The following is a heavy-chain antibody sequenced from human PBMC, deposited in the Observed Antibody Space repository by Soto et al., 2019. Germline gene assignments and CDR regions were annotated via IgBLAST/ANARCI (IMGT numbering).Heavy chain of an antibody. CDR3: ARTPPCISTSCYASWFDP. V-gene: IGHV4-59*01. CDR1: GGSISSYY. Sequence: QVQLQESGPGLVKPSETLSLTCTVSGGSISSYYWSWIRQPPGKGLEWIGYIYYSGSTNYNPSLKSRVTISVDTSKNQCSLKLSSVTAADTAVYYCARTPPCISTSCYASWFDPWGQGTLVTVSS. CDR2: IYYSGST. J-gene: IGHJ5*02. D-gene: IGHD2-2*01.